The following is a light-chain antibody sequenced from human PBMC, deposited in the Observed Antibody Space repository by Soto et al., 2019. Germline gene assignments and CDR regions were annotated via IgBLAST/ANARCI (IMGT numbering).Light chain of an antibody. Sequence: IVLTQSPATLSLSPGERATLSCRASQSVGSFLGWYQQKPCQPPSRLIDGASNRATGSPARFRSSGAGKEVTLAISSREPEEVAVNYWHQRRDWPLWTFGHGTKVEIK. V-gene: IGKV3-11*01. CDR3: HQRRDWPLWT. CDR2: GAS. CDR1: QSVGSF. J-gene: IGKJ1*01.